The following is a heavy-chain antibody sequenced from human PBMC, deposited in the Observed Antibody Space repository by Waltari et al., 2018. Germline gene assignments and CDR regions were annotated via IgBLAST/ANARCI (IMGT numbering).Heavy chain of an antibody. D-gene: IGHD3-22*01. CDR2: ISSSSSYI. CDR1: GFTFSTYW. J-gene: IGHJ4*02. Sequence: EVQLVESGGGLVQPGESLRLSCAASGFTFSTYWMSWVRQAPGKGMEWVSSISSSSSYIYYADSVKGRFTISRDNAKNSLYLQMNSLRAEDTAVYYCARGEYYDSSGYSDYWGQGTLVTVSS. V-gene: IGHV3-21*01. CDR3: ARGEYYDSSGYSDY.